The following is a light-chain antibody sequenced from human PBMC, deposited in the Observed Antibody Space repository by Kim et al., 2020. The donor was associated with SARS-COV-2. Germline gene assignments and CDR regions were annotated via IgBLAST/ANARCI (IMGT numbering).Light chain of an antibody. CDR3: SSYAGSNTHVV. CDR1: SSDVGGYNY. Sequence: QSALTQPPSASGSPGQSVTISCTGTSSDVGGYNYVSWYQQHPGKAPKLMIYEVSKRPSGVPDRFSGSKSGNTASPTVSGLQAEDEADYYCSSYAGSNTHVVFGGGTQLTVL. V-gene: IGLV2-8*01. J-gene: IGLJ2*01. CDR2: EVS.